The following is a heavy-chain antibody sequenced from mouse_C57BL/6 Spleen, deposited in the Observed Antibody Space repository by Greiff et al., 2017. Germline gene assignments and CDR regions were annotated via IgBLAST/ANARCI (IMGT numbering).Heavy chain of an antibody. CDR3: ARDYDGHYYAMDD. Sequence: EVMLVESGGGLVKPGGSLKLSCAASGFTFSSYAMSWVRQTPEKRLEWVATISDGGSYTYYPDNVKGRFTISRDNAKNNLYLQMSHLKSEDTAMYYCARDYDGHYYAMDDWGQGTSVTVSS. CDR2: ISDGGSYT. D-gene: IGHD2-3*01. J-gene: IGHJ4*01. V-gene: IGHV5-4*01. CDR1: GFTFSSYA.